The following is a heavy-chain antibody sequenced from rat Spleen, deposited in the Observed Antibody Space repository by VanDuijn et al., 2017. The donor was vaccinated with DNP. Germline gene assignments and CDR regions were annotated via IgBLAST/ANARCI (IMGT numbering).Heavy chain of an antibody. CDR3: TTGGAAAY. CDR2: IIYDGSRT. Sequence: EVQLVESGGGSVQPGRSLKLSCAASGFTFSDYYMAWVRQAPKKGLEWVSTIIYDGSRTYYRDSVKGRFTISRDNTISTLYLQMDSLRSEDTATYYCTTGGAAAYWGQGTLVTVSS. J-gene: IGHJ3*01. CDR1: GFTFSDYY. V-gene: IGHV5S10*01. D-gene: IGHD1-2*01.